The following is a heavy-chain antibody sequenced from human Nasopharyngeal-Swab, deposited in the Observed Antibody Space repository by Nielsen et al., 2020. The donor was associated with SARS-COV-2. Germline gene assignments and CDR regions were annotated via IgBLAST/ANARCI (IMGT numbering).Heavy chain of an antibody. CDR2: FDPEDGET. J-gene: IGHJ4*02. V-gene: IGHV1-24*01. CDR3: ATRTVGATPGDY. Sequence: ASVNVSCKVSGYTLTELSMHWVRQAPGKGLEWMGGFDPEDGETIYAQKFQGRVTMTEDTSTDTAYMELSSLRSEDTAVYYCATRTVGATPGDYWGQGTLVTVSS. CDR1: GYTLTELS. D-gene: IGHD1-26*01.